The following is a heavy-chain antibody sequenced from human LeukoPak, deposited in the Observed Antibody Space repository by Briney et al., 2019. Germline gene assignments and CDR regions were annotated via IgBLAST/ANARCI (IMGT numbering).Heavy chain of an antibody. V-gene: IGHV1-69*13. D-gene: IGHD4-17*01. Sequence: GASVKVSCKASGGTFSSYAISWARQAPGQGLEWMGGIIPIFGTANYAQKFQGRVTITADESTSTAYMELSSLRSEDTAVYYCARADPGDFKVVGWYFDLWGRGTLVTVSS. CDR3: ARADPGDFKVVGWYFDL. CDR1: GGTFSSYA. J-gene: IGHJ2*01. CDR2: IIPIFGTA.